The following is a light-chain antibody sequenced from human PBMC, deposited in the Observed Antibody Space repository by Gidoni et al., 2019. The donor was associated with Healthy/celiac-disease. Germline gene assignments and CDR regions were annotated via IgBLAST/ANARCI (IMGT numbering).Light chain of an antibody. CDR3: QSYDSSLSNV. CDR2: GNS. Sequence: SVLTQPPSVSGAPGQRVTISCTGSSSNSGAGYDVHGYQQLPGTAPKLLRYGNSNRPSGVPDRFSGSKSGTSASLAITGLQAEDEADYYCQSYDSSLSNVFGTGTKVTVL. J-gene: IGLJ1*01. V-gene: IGLV1-40*01. CDR1: SSNSGAGYD.